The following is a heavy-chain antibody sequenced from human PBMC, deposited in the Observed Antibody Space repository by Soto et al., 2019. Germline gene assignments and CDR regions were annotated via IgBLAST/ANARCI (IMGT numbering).Heavy chain of an antibody. CDR2: IYFGDSKT. V-gene: IGHV5-51*01. CDR3: ATWRWSSWFDY. D-gene: IGHD6-13*01. CDR1: GDSFSTYW. J-gene: IGHJ4*02. Sequence: PGESLKISCKGSGDSFSTYWIGWVRQMSGKGLEWMRSIYFGDSKTNYSPSFQGRVTISADKSISTAYLQWSGLKASDTAMYYCATWRWSSWFDYWGQGTLVTVSS.